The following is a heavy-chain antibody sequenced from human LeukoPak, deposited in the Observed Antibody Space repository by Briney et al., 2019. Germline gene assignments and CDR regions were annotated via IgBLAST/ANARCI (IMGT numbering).Heavy chain of an antibody. V-gene: IGHV4-38-2*02. Sequence: SETLSLTCTVSGYSISSGYYWGWIRQPPGKGLEWIGSIYHSGSTYYNPSLKSRVTISVDTSKNQFSLKLSSVTAADTAVYYCARLLTTVTTFFDYWGQGTLVTVSS. CDR2: IYHSGST. CDR1: GYSISSGYY. J-gene: IGHJ4*02. CDR3: ARLLTTVTTFFDY. D-gene: IGHD4-17*01.